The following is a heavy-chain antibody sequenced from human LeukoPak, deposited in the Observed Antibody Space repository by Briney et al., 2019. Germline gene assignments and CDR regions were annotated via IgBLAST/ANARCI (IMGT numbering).Heavy chain of an antibody. Sequence: SETLSLTCTVSGGSIDSSSYYWGWIRQPPGKGLEWSGSIYYTGNTYYKPSLESRVTISVDTSKNQFSLKLSSVTAADTAVYYCATLSSAFSGFEYWGQGTLVTVSS. CDR3: ATLSSAFSGFEY. D-gene: IGHD6-25*01. J-gene: IGHJ4*02. CDR2: IYYTGNT. V-gene: IGHV4-39*01. CDR1: GGSIDSSSYY.